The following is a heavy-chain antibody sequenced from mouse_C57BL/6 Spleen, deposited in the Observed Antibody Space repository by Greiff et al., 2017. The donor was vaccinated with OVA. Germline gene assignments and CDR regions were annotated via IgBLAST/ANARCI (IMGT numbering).Heavy chain of an antibody. CDR2: ISGGGGNT. CDR3: ASLYGYDGAWFAY. CDR1: GFTFSSYT. Sequence: EVKLMESGGGLVKPGGSLKLSCAASGFTFSSYTMSWVRQTPEKRLEWVATISGGGGNTYYPDSVKGRFTISRDNAKNTLYLQMSSLRSEDTALYYCASLYGYDGAWFAYWGQGTLVTVSA. J-gene: IGHJ3*01. V-gene: IGHV5-9*01. D-gene: IGHD2-2*01.